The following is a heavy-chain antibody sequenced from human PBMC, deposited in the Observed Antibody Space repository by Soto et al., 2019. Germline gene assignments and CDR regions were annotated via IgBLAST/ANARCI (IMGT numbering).Heavy chain of an antibody. V-gene: IGHV4-30-4*01. CDR3: DRDKALYGMDV. CDR2: IYYSGST. J-gene: IGHJ6*02. Sequence: SATXSLTCTVSGCSISSGDYYLSWIRQPPGKGLEWIGYIYYSGSTYYNPSLKSRVTISLDTSKNQLSLKLSSVTAADTAVYYCDRDKALYGMDVWGQGTTVTVSS. CDR1: GCSISSGDYY.